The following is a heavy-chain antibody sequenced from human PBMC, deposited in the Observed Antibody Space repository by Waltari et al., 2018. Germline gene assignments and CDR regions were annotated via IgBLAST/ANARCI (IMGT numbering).Heavy chain of an antibody. CDR3: ARDRGASGYDFDY. D-gene: IGHD5-12*01. CDR1: GFNVFSNY. V-gene: IGHV3-53*01. Sequence: EVQLVESGGGLIQPGGSLRLSCAASGFNVFSNYRSWVRQAPGKGLGWVSVIYSGGGTTSYADSVKGRFTISRDDSRNIVYLQMNSLRADDTAVYYCARDRGASGYDFDYWGQGVLVTVSS. CDR2: IYSGGGTT. J-gene: IGHJ4*02.